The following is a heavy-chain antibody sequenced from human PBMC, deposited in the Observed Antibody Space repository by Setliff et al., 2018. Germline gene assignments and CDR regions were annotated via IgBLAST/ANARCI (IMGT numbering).Heavy chain of an antibody. CDR3: ARTCSGSGCYAGLES. J-gene: IGHJ4*02. CDR1: GFTSSDYA. D-gene: IGHD2-15*01. Sequence: PGGSLRLSCAASGFTSSDYAMSWVRQAPGKGLEWVSTISGSAGSIHLADSVKGRFTISRDNSKNTLYLQMNSLRPEDTAVYYCARTCSGSGCYAGLESWGQGTPVTVSS. V-gene: IGHV3-23*01. CDR2: ISGSAGSI.